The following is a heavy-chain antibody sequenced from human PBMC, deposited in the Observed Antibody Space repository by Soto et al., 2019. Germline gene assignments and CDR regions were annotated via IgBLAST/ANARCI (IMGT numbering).Heavy chain of an antibody. CDR2: INHSGST. V-gene: IGHV4-34*01. CDR1: GGSFSGYY. D-gene: IGHD4-17*01. Sequence: SETLSLTCAVYGGSFSGYYWSWIRQPPGKGLEWIGEINHSGSTNYNPSLKSRVTISVDTSKNQFSLKLSSVTAADTAVYYCARGRYGDYDFDYWGQGTLVTVSS. CDR3: ARGRYGDYDFDY. J-gene: IGHJ4*02.